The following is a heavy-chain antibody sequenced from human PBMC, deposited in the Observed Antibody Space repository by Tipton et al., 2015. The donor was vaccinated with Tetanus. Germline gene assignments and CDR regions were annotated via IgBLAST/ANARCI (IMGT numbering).Heavy chain of an antibody. V-gene: IGHV4-31*03. CDR3: ARDGVKEQRGAFDI. Sequence: TLSLTCTVSGGSISSGGYYWSWIRQHPGKGLEWIGYIYYSGSTYYNPSLKSRVTISVDTSKNQFSLKLSSVTAADTAVYYCARDGVKEQRGAFDIWGQGTTVTVSS. CDR2: IYYSGST. D-gene: IGHD6-25*01. J-gene: IGHJ3*02. CDR1: GGSISSGGYY.